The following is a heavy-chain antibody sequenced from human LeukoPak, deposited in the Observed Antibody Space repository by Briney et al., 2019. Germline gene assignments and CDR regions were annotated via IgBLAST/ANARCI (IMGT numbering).Heavy chain of an antibody. CDR2: ISAYNGNT. CDR3: ARDLKRGVATGMDV. CDR1: GYTFTSYG. V-gene: IGHV1-18*01. J-gene: IGHJ6*02. D-gene: IGHD5-12*01. Sequence: EASVKVSCKASGYTFTSYGISWVRQAPGQGLEWMGWISAYNGNTNYAQKLQGRVTMTTDTSTSTAYMELRSLRSDDTAVYYCARDLKRGVATGMDVWGLGTTVTVSS.